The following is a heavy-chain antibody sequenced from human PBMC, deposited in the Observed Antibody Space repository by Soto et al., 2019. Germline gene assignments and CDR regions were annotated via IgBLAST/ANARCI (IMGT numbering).Heavy chain of an antibody. V-gene: IGHV1-18*01. J-gene: IGHJ5*02. Sequence: ASVKVSCKASGYTFTSYGISWVRQAPGQGLEWMGWISAYNGNTNYAQKLQGRVTMTTDTSTSTAYMELRSLRSDDTAVYYCARDTAGPGVPAAMSHNWFDPWGQGTLVTVSS. D-gene: IGHD2-2*01. CDR2: ISAYNGNT. CDR1: GYTFTSYG. CDR3: ARDTAGPGVPAAMSHNWFDP.